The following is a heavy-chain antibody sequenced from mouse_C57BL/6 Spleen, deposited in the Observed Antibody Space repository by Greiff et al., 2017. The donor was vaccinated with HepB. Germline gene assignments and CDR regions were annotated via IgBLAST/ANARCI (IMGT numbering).Heavy chain of an antibody. Sequence: QVQLKESGPELVKPGASVKISCKASGYAFSSSWMNWVKQRPGKGLEWIGRIYPGDGDTNYNGKFKGKATLTADKSSSTAYMQLSSLTAEDSAVYSCASGVHPNAYWGQGTLVTVSA. V-gene: IGHV1-82*01. CDR1: GYAFSSSW. J-gene: IGHJ3*01. CDR3: ASGVHPNAY. CDR2: IYPGDGDT.